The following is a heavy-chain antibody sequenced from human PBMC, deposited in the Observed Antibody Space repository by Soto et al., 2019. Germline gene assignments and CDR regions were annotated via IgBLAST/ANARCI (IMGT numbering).Heavy chain of an antibody. CDR1: GVSISTYY. CDR2: IHYSGST. V-gene: IGHV4-59*01. D-gene: IGHD2-21*02. Sequence: PSETLSLTCTASGVSISTYYWIWIRQPPGKGLEWIGYIHYSGSTNYNPSLKSRVTISVDTSKSQFSLKLTSVTAADTAVYYCARDQGGDSDYWGQGSLVTVS. CDR3: ARDQGGDSDY. J-gene: IGHJ4*02.